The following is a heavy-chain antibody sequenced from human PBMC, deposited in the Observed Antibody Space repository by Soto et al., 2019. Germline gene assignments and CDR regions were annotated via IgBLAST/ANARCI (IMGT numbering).Heavy chain of an antibody. Sequence: VASVKVSCKASGYTFTNYGISWVRQAPGQGLEWMGWISTYSGDTNYAQKFRGRVTMTTYTSTSTAYMELRSLRSDDTAVYYCVGGLAAADWVAVDYWGQGTLVTVSS. D-gene: IGHD6-13*01. CDR3: VGGLAAADWVAVDY. CDR2: ISTYSGDT. V-gene: IGHV1-18*01. CDR1: GYTFTNYG. J-gene: IGHJ4*02.